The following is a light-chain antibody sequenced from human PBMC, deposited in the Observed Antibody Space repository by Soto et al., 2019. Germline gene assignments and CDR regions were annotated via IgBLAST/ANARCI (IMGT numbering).Light chain of an antibody. CDR3: EEACTSAIT. V-gene: IGKV1-39*01. CDR2: AAS. J-gene: IGKJ5*01. Sequence: SQTQRTMAASGKGIDTGSRRASQSIGKHLNWYQQKPGKAPKFLIYAASNLQSGVPSRFIVCGYETDFDLGVRSLQSEGFAPSYCEEACTSAITFGEGTRLEIK. CDR1: QSIGKH.